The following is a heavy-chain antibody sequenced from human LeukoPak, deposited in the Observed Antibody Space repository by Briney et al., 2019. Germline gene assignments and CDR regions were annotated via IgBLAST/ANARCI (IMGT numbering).Heavy chain of an antibody. J-gene: IGHJ3*02. CDR2: IYYSGSS. Sequence: PSETLSLTCTVSGGSVSSNSYYWGWIRQPPGKGLEWIGSIYYSGSSYYNPSLKSRVTISVDTSKNQFSLKLSSVTAADTAVYYCAREEVLDAFDIWGQETMVTVSS. CDR3: AREEVLDAFDI. CDR1: GGSVSSNSYY. V-gene: IGHV4-39*07.